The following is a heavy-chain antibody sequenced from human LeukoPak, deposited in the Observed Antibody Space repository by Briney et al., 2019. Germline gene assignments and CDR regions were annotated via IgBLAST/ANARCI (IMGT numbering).Heavy chain of an antibody. Sequence: GASVKVSCKASGYTFTGHYIHWVRQAPGQGLEWMGFINPNSSGTNYAQKFQGRVTMTRDTSVSTAYMELSRLTSDDTAVYYCVRVGHTSGWDFDYWGQGTLVTVSS. CDR2: INPNSSGT. D-gene: IGHD6-19*01. CDR3: VRVGHTSGWDFDY. V-gene: IGHV1-2*02. CDR1: GYTFTGHY. J-gene: IGHJ4*02.